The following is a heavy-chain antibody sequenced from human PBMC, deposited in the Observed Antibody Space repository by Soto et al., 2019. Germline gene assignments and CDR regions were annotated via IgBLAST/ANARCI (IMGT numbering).Heavy chain of an antibody. J-gene: IGHJ5*02. CDR3: ARDSVSIAASGKVSLDWFDP. Sequence: EVQLVESGGGLVQPGGSLRLSCAASGFTVSSNYMSWVRQAPGKGLEWVSVIYSGGSTYYADSVKGRFTISRDNSKNTLYLQMNSLRAEDTAVYYCARDSVSIAASGKVSLDWFDPWGQGTLVTVSS. D-gene: IGHD6-13*01. CDR1: GFTVSSNY. CDR2: IYSGGST. V-gene: IGHV3-66*01.